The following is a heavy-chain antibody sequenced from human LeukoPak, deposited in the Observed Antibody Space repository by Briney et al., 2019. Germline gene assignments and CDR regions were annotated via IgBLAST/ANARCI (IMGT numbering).Heavy chain of an antibody. Sequence: GGSLRLSCAASGFTFSSYWMSWVRQAPGKGLEWVANIKQDGSEKYYVDSVKGRFTISRDNAKNSLYLQMNSLRAEDTAVYYCARVRGYRDRYYFDYWGQGTLVTVSS. V-gene: IGHV3-7*01. D-gene: IGHD3-16*02. CDR3: ARVRGYRDRYYFDY. J-gene: IGHJ4*02. CDR1: GFTFSSYW. CDR2: IKQDGSEK.